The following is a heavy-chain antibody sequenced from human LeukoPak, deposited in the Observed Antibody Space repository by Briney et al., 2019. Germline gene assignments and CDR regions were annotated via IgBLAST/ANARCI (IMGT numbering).Heavy chain of an antibody. V-gene: IGHV1-69*05. Sequence: SVKVSCKASGGTFSSYAISWVRQAPGQGLEWMGGIIPIFGTANYAQKFQGRVTITTDESTSTAYMELSSLRPEDTAVYYCARGPYDYVWGSYRKSNDYWGQGTLVTVSS. J-gene: IGHJ4*02. CDR2: IIPIFGTA. CDR1: GGTFSSYA. D-gene: IGHD3-16*02. CDR3: ARGPYDYVWGSYRKSNDY.